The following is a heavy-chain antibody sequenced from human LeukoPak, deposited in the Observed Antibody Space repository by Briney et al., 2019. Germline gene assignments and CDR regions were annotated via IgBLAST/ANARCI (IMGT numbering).Heavy chain of an antibody. CDR3: AKIEPPRGGRSGWYETNDL. CDR1: GFTFKNFA. J-gene: IGHJ5*02. V-gene: IGHV3-23*01. D-gene: IGHD6-19*01. Sequence: GGSLRLSCAASGFTFKNFAMTWVRQAPGKGLEWVSTITTTGGTTYYADSVKGRFTMSRDNSKSTLYLQMNSLRGEDSAVYSCAKIEPPRGGRSGWYETNDLWGQGTPVIVSS. CDR2: ITTTGGTT.